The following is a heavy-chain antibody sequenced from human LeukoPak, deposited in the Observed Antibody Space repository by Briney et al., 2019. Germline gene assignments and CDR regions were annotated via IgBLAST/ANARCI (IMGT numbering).Heavy chain of an antibody. CDR1: GGSISSYY. V-gene: IGHV4-59*08. CDR3: ARLVDIVVVPAATKIAWFDP. J-gene: IGHJ5*02. Sequence: ASETLSLTCTVSGGSISSYYWSWIRQPPGKGLEWIGYIYYSGSTNYNPSLKSRVTISVDTSKNQLSLKLSSVTAADTAVYYCARLVDIVVVPAATKIAWFDPWGQGTLVTVSS. D-gene: IGHD2-2*03. CDR2: IYYSGST.